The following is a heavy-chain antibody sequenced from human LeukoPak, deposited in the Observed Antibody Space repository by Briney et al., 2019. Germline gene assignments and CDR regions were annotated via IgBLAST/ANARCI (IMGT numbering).Heavy chain of an antibody. Sequence: ASVKVSCKASGYTFTSYDINWVRQATGQGLEWMGWMNPNSGNTGYAQKFQGRVTMTRNTSISTAYMELRSLRSDDTAVYYCAGGPPGVVVPAALYYWGQGTLVTVSS. CDR2: MNPNSGNT. D-gene: IGHD2-2*01. J-gene: IGHJ4*02. V-gene: IGHV1-8*01. CDR3: AGGPPGVVVPAALYY. CDR1: GYTFTSYD.